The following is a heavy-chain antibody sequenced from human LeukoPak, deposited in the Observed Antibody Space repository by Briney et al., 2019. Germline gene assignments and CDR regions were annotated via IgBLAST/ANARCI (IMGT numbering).Heavy chain of an antibody. CDR2: ISAYNGNT. CDR1: GYTFTSYG. CDR3: ASQSIYSNPTTYYYYYYMDV. J-gene: IGHJ6*03. Sequence: ASVKVSCKASGYTFTSYGISWVRQAPGQGLEWMGWISAYNGNTNYAQKLQGRVTMTTDTSTSTAYMELRSLRSDDTAVYYCASQSIYSNPTTYYYYYYMDVWGKGTTVTVSS. V-gene: IGHV1-18*01. D-gene: IGHD4-11*01.